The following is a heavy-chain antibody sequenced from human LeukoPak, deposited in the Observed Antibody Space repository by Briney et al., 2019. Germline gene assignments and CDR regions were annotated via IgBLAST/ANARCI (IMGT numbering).Heavy chain of an antibody. CDR1: GGSFSGYY. Sequence: SETLSLTCAVYGGSFSGYYWSWIRQPPGKGLEWIGEINHSGSTNYNPSLKSRVTISVDTSKNQFSLNLNSVTAADSAIYYCAKYIGVPHSPHPRHYVGVWGKGTTVTVSS. CDR3: AKYIGVPHSPHPRHYVGV. V-gene: IGHV4-34*01. CDR2: INHSGST. D-gene: IGHD6-19*01. J-gene: IGHJ6*03.